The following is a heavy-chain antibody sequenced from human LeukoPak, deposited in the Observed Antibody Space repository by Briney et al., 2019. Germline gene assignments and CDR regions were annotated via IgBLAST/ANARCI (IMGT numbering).Heavy chain of an antibody. J-gene: IGHJ6*02. D-gene: IGHD3-10*01. CDR1: GDSISSSIDY. CDR3: ARGGYHYGSGRSYGMDV. V-gene: IGHV4-61*05. Sequence: PSETLSLTCTVSGDSISSSIDYWGWIRQPPGKGLEWIGYIYYSGTTNYNPSLKSRVTISVDTSKNQFSLKLSSVTAADTAVYYCARGGYHYGSGRSYGMDVWGQGTTVTVSS. CDR2: IYYSGTT.